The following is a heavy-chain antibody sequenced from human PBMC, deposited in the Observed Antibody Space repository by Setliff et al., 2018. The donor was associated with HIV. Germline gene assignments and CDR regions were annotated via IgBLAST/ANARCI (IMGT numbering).Heavy chain of an antibody. J-gene: IGHJ4*02. CDR3: SRDPPRSCWTLDC. Sequence: HPGGSLSLSCAASGFTFRDYAMHWVRQAPGKGMEWVAYIWYDGINKYYADSVKGRFTVSRDNSKNTVSLQMNSLRAEDTAVYYCSRDPPRSCWTLDCWGQGTPVTVSS. V-gene: IGHV3-33*01. CDR2: IWYDGINK. D-gene: IGHD6-19*01. CDR1: GFTFRDYA.